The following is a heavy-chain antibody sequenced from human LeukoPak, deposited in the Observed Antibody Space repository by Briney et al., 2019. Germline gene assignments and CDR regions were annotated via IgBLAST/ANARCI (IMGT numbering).Heavy chain of an antibody. J-gene: IGHJ6*03. Sequence: GGSLRLSCAASGFTFSSYSMNWVRQAPGKGLEWVSSISSSSSYIYYADSVKGRFTISRDNAKNSLYLQMNSLRAEDTAVYYCASGGAGGFPYYYYMDVWGKGTTVTVSS. CDR2: ISSSSSYI. V-gene: IGHV3-21*01. CDR3: ASGGAGGFPYYYYMDV. D-gene: IGHD4-23*01. CDR1: GFTFSSYS.